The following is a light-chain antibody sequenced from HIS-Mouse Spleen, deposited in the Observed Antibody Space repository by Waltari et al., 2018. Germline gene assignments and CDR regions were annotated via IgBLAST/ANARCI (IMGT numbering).Light chain of an antibody. J-gene: IGLJ2*01. Sequence: QSALTQPRSVSGSPGQSVTISCTGTSSDVGGYNYVSWYQQTPGKAPKLVIYDVSKRPSGVPDRFSGSKSGKPASLTISGLQAEDEADYYCCSYAGSYTLVFGGGTKLTVL. CDR1: SSDVGGYNY. CDR3: CSYAGSYTLV. CDR2: DVS. V-gene: IGLV2-11*01.